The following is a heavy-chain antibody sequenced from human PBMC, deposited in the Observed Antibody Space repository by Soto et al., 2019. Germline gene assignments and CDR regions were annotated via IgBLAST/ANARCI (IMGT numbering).Heavy chain of an antibody. D-gene: IGHD6-19*01. CDR3: ARGGQQWLPPSGSLYYYGMDV. Sequence: QVQLVQSGAEVKKPGSSVKVSCKASGGTFSSYAISWVRQAPGQGLEWMGGIIPIFGTANYAQKFQGRVTITADESTSTAYMELSSLRSEDTAVYYCARGGQQWLPPSGSLYYYGMDVWGQGTTVTVSS. J-gene: IGHJ6*02. CDR2: IIPIFGTA. CDR1: GGTFSSYA. V-gene: IGHV1-69*01.